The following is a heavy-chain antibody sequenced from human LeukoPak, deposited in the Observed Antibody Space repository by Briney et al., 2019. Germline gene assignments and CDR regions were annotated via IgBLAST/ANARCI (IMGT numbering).Heavy chain of an antibody. J-gene: IGHJ4*02. CDR3: AKGGGGSRYYFDY. D-gene: IGHD4-23*01. CDR1: GFTFSNYA. CDR2: ISGRGGST. Sequence: GGSLRLSCAASGFTFSNYAMTWVRQAPGKGLEWVSTISGRGGSTYSADSVKGRFTISRNNSKTTLYLQMNSLRAEDTAVYYCAKGGGGSRYYFDYWGQGTLVTVSS. V-gene: IGHV3-23*01.